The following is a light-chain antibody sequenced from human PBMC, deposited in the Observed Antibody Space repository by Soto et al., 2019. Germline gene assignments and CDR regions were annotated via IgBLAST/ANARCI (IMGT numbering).Light chain of an antibody. Sequence: QSVLTQPPSVSGAPGQRVTISCTGSSSNIGAGYDVHWYQQLPGTAPKLLIYGNNKRPSGVPDRFSGSKSGTSASLAITGLQAEDEADYYCQSYDSSLSAHVFGTGTKLTVL. V-gene: IGLV1-40*01. CDR3: QSYDSSLSAHV. CDR2: GNN. J-gene: IGLJ1*01. CDR1: SSNIGAGYD.